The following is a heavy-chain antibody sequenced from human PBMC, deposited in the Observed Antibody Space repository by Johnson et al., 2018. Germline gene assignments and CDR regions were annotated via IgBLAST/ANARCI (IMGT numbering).Heavy chain of an antibody. D-gene: IGHD3-3*01. J-gene: IGHJ6*03. CDR1: GFTFADYG. V-gene: IGHV3-20*04. CDR3: ARVWSLSYFYRDV. Sequence: VRLVQSGGSVVRPGGSLRLSCAASGFTFADYGVSWVRQAPGKGLAWVGGINWKGYSIGCGDGLKGRFSLSRDNAKKSGYLHMNNLRAEDTALYYSARVWSLSYFYRDVWGKGTTVTVSS. CDR2: INWKGYSI.